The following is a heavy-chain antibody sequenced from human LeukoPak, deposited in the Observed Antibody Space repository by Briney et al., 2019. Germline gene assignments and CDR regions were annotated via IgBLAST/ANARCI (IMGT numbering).Heavy chain of an antibody. V-gene: IGHV4-39*01. CDR3: SRLYCTTSSCGRFDP. Sequence: KPSETLSLTCTVSGGSISSSSYYWGWIRQPPGKGLEWIGTLYYSGSTYFKPALKSRVTISVDTSKNQFSLKLTSVTAADTAVYYCSRLYCTTSSCGRFDPWGQGTLVTVSS. D-gene: IGHD2-2*01. CDR2: LYYSGST. J-gene: IGHJ5*02. CDR1: GGSISSSSYY.